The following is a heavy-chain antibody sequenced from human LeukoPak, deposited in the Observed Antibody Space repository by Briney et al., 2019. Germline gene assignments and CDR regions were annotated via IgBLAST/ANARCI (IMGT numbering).Heavy chain of an antibody. V-gene: IGHV3-43*01. CDR1: GFMFDDYS. CDR2: INWDGGST. CDR3: ANELYYDSSGYYPFDY. J-gene: IGHJ4*02. D-gene: IGHD3-22*01. Sequence: GGSLRLSCVASGFMFDDYSMHWVRQAPGKGLEWVSLINWDGGSTYYADSVKGRFTTSRDNSKNTLYLQMNSLRAEDTAVYYCANELYYDSSGYYPFDYWGQGTLVTVSS.